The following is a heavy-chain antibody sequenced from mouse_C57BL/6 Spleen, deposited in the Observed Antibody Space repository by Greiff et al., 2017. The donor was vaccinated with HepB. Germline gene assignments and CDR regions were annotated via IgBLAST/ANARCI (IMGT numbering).Heavy chain of an antibody. CDR2: IRNKANNHAT. D-gene: IGHD1-1*01. Sequence: EVKVEESGGGLVQPGGSMKLSCAASGFTFSDAWMDWVRQSPEKGLEWVAEIRNKANNHATYYAESVKGRFTISRYDSKSSVYLQMISLRAEDTGIYYCTRQYGSSLFAYWGQGTTLTVSS. CDR3: TRQYGSSLFAY. CDR1: GFTFSDAW. V-gene: IGHV6-6*01. J-gene: IGHJ2*01.